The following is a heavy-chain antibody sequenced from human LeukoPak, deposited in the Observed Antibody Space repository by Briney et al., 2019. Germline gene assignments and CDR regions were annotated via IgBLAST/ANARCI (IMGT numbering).Heavy chain of an antibody. CDR3: ATGWYGDGGY. D-gene: IGHD6-19*01. CDR1: GGSISRYF. J-gene: IGHJ4*02. CDR2: THYSGTT. Sequence: PSGTLSLTCTVSGGSISRYFWSWIRQPPGKGLEGIGYTHYSGTTTCNPSLKSRITISIDQSKSQFSLKLSPATAADTAVYYCATGWYGDGGYWGQGILVTVSS. V-gene: IGHV4-59*01.